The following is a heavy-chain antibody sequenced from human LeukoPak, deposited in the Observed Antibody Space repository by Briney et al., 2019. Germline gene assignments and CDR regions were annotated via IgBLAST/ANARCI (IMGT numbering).Heavy chain of an antibody. Sequence: SETLSLTCAVYGGSFSAYYWSWIRQPPGKGLEWIGEINHSGSTNYNPSLKSRVTISVDTSKNQFSLNLSSVTAADTAVYYCARQSHVDTSMVFWGQGTLVTACS. D-gene: IGHD5-18*01. V-gene: IGHV4-34*01. J-gene: IGHJ4*02. CDR3: ARQSHVDTSMVF. CDR1: GGSFSAYY. CDR2: INHSGST.